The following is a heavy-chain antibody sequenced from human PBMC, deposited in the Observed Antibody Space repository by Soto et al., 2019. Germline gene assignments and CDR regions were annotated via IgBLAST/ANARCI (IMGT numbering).Heavy chain of an antibody. D-gene: IGHD3-9*01. Sequence: SGPTLVNPTQTLTLTCTFSGFSLSTSGVGVAWIRQPPGKALEWLALIYWDDGKRYSPSLKTRLNITKDTSKNQVVLTLTNVDPVDTATYYCEHRPAYDISTGYYPFDYWGQGSLVTVSS. J-gene: IGHJ4*02. CDR2: IYWDDGK. CDR3: EHRPAYDISTGYYPFDY. CDR1: GFSLSTSGVG. V-gene: IGHV2-5*02.